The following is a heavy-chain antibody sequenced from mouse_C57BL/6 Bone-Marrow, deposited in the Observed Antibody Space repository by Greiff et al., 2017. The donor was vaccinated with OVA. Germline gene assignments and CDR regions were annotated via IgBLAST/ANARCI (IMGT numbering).Heavy chain of an antibody. Sequence: EVQLQESGGGLVKPGGSLKLSCAASGFTFSDYGMHWVRQAPEKGLEWVAYISSGSSTIYYADTVKGRFTISRDNAKNTLFLQMTSLRSEDTAMYYCARGLLPFMDYWGQGTSVTVSS. CDR1: GFTFSDYG. CDR3: ARGLLPFMDY. D-gene: IGHD2-3*01. J-gene: IGHJ4*01. V-gene: IGHV5-17*01. CDR2: ISSGSSTI.